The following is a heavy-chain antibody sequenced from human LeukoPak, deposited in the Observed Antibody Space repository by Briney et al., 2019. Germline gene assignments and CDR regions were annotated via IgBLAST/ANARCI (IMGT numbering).Heavy chain of an antibody. CDR2: IYHSGST. CDR1: GGSISSGGYS. D-gene: IGHD3-10*01. Sequence: PSETLSLTCAVSGGSISSGGYSWSWIRQPPGTGLEWIGYIYHSGSTYYNPSLKSRVTISVDRSKNQFSLKLSSVTAADTAVYYCARAPTLWGVTTTNWFDPWGQGTLVTVSS. V-gene: IGHV4-30-2*01. CDR3: ARAPTLWGVTTTNWFDP. J-gene: IGHJ5*02.